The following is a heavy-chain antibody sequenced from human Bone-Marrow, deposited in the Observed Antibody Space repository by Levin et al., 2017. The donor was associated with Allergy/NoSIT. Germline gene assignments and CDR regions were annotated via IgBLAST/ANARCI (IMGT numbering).Heavy chain of an antibody. CDR3: ARVGLTVAKRQWLAAVRYYFDS. D-gene: IGHD6-19*01. Sequence: GESLKISCAASGFTFSDYYMSWIRQAPGKGLEWVSDISSSSTYTNYADSVRGRFTISRDNAKNSLYLQMNSLRAEDTAVYYCARVGLTVAKRQWLAAVRYYFDSWGQGTLVTVSS. V-gene: IGHV3-11*05. CDR1: GFTFSDYY. J-gene: IGHJ4*02. CDR2: ISSSSTYT.